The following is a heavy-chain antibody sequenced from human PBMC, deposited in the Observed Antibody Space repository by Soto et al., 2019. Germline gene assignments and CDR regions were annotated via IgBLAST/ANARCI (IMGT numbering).Heavy chain of an antibody. CDR3: AKALGELSPESYDY. J-gene: IGHJ4*02. V-gene: IGHV3-30*18. CDR2: VSYDGSNK. Sequence: QVQLVESGGGVVQPGRSLRLSCAASGFTFSSYGMQWVRQAPGTGLEWVAIVSYDGSNKYYADSVKGRFTISRDNSRNTLYLQMNSLRAEDTAVYYCAKALGELSPESYDYWGQGTVVTVSS. D-gene: IGHD3-16*02. CDR1: GFTFSSYG.